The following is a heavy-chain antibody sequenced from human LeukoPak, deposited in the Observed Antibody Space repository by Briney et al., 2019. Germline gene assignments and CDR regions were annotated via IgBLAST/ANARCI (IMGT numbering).Heavy chain of an antibody. Sequence: SQTLSLTCTVSGGSISSGSYYWSWIRQPAGKGLEWIGRIYTSGSTNYNPSLKSRVTISVDTSKNQFSLKLSSVTAADTAVYYCAREGPSGFWSGYYSGIDIWGQGTIVTVSS. D-gene: IGHD3-3*01. CDR3: AREGPSGFWSGYYSGIDI. J-gene: IGHJ3*02. V-gene: IGHV4-61*02. CDR2: IYTSGST. CDR1: GGSISSGSYY.